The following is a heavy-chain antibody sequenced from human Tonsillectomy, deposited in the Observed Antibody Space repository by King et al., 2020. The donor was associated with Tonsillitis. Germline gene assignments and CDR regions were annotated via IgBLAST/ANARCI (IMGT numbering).Heavy chain of an antibody. CDR1: GYTFSVAW. D-gene: IGHD5/OR15-5a*01. Sequence: DVQLVESGGGLVKPGGSLRLSCAVSGYTFSVAWMTWVRQTPGKGLEWIGRITSKGSGETTDYAAPVKGRFTISRDDSKNMVYLQMNSLKTDDSAVYYCTHIVSPIGDYFGPWGQGTLVTVSS. J-gene: IGHJ5*02. CDR2: ITSKGSGETT. CDR3: THIVSPIGDYFGP. V-gene: IGHV3-15*01.